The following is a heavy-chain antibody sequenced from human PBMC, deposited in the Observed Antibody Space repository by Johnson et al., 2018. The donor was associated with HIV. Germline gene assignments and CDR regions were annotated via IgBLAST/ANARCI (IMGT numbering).Heavy chain of an antibody. Sequence: EVQLVESGGGVVRPGGSLRLSCAASGVTFSNAWMSWVRQAPGKGLEWVSVIYSGGSTYYADSVKGRFTISRDNAKNTLYLQMNSLRAEDTAVYYCASFWATGAFDIWGQGTMVTVSS. CDR1: GVTFSNAW. J-gene: IGHJ3*02. D-gene: IGHD3-10*01. CDR2: IYSGGST. CDR3: ASFWATGAFDI. V-gene: IGHV3-66*01.